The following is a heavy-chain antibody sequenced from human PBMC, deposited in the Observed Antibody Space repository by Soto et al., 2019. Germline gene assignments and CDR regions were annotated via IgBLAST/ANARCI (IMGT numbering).Heavy chain of an antibody. CDR3: SRDHGSGSYYDAFYI. D-gene: IGHD3-10*01. CDR2: ISYDGSNK. J-gene: IGHJ3*02. Sequence: GGSLRLSCAASGFTFSRYAMHWVSQAPGKGLEWVAVISYDGSNKYYADSVKGRFTISRDNSKNTLYLQMNSLRAEDTAVYSCSRDHGSGSYYDAFYIWGLGTMFTVSS. V-gene: IGHV3-30-3*01. CDR1: GFTFSRYA.